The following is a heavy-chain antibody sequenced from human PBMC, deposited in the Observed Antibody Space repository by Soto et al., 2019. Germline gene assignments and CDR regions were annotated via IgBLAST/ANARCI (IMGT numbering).Heavy chain of an antibody. V-gene: IGHV3-11*06. J-gene: IGHJ6*02. CDR3: ARDHPVRAVAYYSSFGLDV. D-gene: IGHD6-19*01. Sequence: LSLSCAASACTFSDYNMSWIRQPPQKGMEWVSYISSSSSYTNYADSVKGRFTISRDNDKNSLYLQMNSLRAEDTAVYYWARDHPVRAVAYYSSFGLDVWGHGPLGTV. CDR2: ISSSSSYT. CDR1: ACTFSDYN.